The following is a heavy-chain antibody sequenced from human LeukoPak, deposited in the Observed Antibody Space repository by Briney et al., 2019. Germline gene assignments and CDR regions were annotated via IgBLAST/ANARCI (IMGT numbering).Heavy chain of an antibody. CDR2: ISAYNGNT. J-gene: IGHJ6*02. CDR3: ARWYCGGGSCYSYYYGMDV. D-gene: IGHD2-15*01. CDR1: GYTFTSYG. Sequence: ASVKVSCKASGYTFTSYGISWVRQAPGQGLEWMGWISAYNGNTKYVQELQGRVTMTTDSSTSTAYMELRSLTSDDTAVYYCARWYCGGGSCYSYYYGMDVWGQGTTVTVSS. V-gene: IGHV1-18*01.